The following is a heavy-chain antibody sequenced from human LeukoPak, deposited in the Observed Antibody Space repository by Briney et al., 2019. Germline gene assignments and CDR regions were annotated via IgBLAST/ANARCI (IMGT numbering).Heavy chain of an antibody. Sequence: SETLSLTCTVSGGSISSYYWSWIRQPPGKGLEWIGYIYYSGSTNYNPFLKSRVTISVDTSKNQFSLKLSSVTAADTAVYYCARVMVRGPSNYYFDYWGQGTLVTVSS. CDR1: GGSISSYY. D-gene: IGHD3-10*01. CDR3: ARVMVRGPSNYYFDY. V-gene: IGHV4-59*01. CDR2: IYYSGST. J-gene: IGHJ4*02.